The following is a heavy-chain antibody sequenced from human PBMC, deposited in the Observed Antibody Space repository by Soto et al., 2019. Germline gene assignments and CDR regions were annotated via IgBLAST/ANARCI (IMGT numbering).Heavy chain of an antibody. J-gene: IGHJ3*02. CDR2: IYYSGST. CDR1: GGSISSSSYH. D-gene: IGHD4-17*01. CDR3: AGDYGDYVSSLYI. V-gene: IGHV4-39*02. Sequence: QLQLQESGPGLVKPSETLSLTCTVSGGSISSSSYHWGWIRQHPGKGLEWIGSIYYSGSTYYNPSLKSRVTISVDTSKNQSSLKLSSVTAADTAVYYCAGDYGDYVSSLYIWGQGTMVTASS.